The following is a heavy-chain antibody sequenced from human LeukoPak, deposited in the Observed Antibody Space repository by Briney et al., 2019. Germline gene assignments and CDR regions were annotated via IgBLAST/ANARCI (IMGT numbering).Heavy chain of an antibody. D-gene: IGHD4-11*01. Sequence: KPSETLSLTCSVSGVSISAYYWSWIRQAAGNRLEWIGRIYPGEGIYATATTSYTPSFKSRVTMSGDTSKNQLSLKLSSVTAADTAVYYCARDPTTVTTIFDSWGQGILVTVSS. CDR2: IYPGEGIYATATT. V-gene: IGHV4-4*07. CDR1: GVSISAYY. J-gene: IGHJ4*02. CDR3: ARDPTTVTTIFDS.